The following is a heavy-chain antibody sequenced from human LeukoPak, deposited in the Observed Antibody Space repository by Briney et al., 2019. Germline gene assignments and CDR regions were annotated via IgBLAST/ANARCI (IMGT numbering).Heavy chain of an antibody. CDR3: AKDIVGATDFDY. CDR2: ISYDGSNK. Sequence: GGSLRLSCAASGFTFDDYAMHWVRQAPGKGLEWVAVISYDGSNKYYADSVKGRFTISRDNSKNTLYLQMNSLRAEDTAVYYCAKDIVGATDFDYWGQGTLVTVSS. D-gene: IGHD1-26*01. J-gene: IGHJ4*02. CDR1: GFTFDDYA. V-gene: IGHV3-30*18.